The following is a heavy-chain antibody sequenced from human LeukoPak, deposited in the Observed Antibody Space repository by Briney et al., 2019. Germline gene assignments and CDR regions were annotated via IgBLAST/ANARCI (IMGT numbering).Heavy chain of an antibody. D-gene: IGHD2-2*01. CDR2: ISGGGGDA. Sequence: GGSLRLSCAASGFTFDNYAMTWVRQAPGKGLEWVSVISGGGGDANYADSVKGRFTISRDNSKNTLYLQMNSLRAEDTAIYYCARAGSTWDNFDSWGQGTLVTVSS. CDR3: ARAGSTWDNFDS. V-gene: IGHV3-23*01. CDR1: GFTFDNYA. J-gene: IGHJ4*02.